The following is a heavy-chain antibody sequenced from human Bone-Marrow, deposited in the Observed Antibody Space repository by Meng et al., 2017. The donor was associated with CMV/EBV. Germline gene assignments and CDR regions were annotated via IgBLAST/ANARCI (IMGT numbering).Heavy chain of an antibody. CDR3: ARGHGLGRFRGNWFDP. Sequence: ASVKVSCKASGYTFTSYYMHWVRQAPGQGLEWMGIINPSGGSTSYAQKFQGRVTMTRDTSTSTVYMELSSLRSVDTAVYYCARGHGLGRFRGNWFDPWGQGTLATVSS. J-gene: IGHJ5*02. CDR1: GYTFTSYY. D-gene: IGHD3-3*01. V-gene: IGHV1-46*01. CDR2: INPSGGST.